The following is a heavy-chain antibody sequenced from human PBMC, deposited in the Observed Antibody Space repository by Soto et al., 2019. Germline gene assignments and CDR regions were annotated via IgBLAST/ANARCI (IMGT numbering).Heavy chain of an antibody. J-gene: IGHJ4*02. CDR3: ARGPGGSYGDPFDY. CDR1: GGTFSSYA. Sequence: ASVKVSCKASGGTFSSYAISWVRQAPGQGLEWMGGIIPIFGTANYAQKFQGRVTITADESTSTAYMELSSLRSEDTAVYYCARGPGGSYGDPFDYWGQGTLVTVSS. V-gene: IGHV1-69*13. D-gene: IGHD1-26*01. CDR2: IIPIFGTA.